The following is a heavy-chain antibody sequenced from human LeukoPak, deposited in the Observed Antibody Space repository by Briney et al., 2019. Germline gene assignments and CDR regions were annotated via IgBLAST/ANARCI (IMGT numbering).Heavy chain of an antibody. Sequence: GASVKVSCKASGYTFTDYYMHWVRQAPGQGLEWMGWVYPGSGGTNYAQKFQGRVTMTRDTSISTAYMELSSMTFDDTAVYYCVRDGLTGNGFDIWGQGTMVTVSS. V-gene: IGHV1-2*02. CDR2: VYPGSGGT. CDR1: GYTFTDYY. D-gene: IGHD1-1*01. J-gene: IGHJ3*02. CDR3: VRDGLTGNGFDI.